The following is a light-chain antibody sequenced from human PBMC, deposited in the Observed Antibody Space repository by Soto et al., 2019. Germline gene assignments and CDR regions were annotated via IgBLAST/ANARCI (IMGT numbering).Light chain of an antibody. CDR3: QTWGTGFQV. CDR1: SGHSSYA. CDR2: LNTDGSH. J-gene: IGLJ3*02. Sequence: QTVVTQSPSASASLGASVKLTCTLSSGHSSYAIAWHQQQPEKGPRYLMKLNTDGSHSKGDGIPDRFSGSSSGAERYLTISSLQSEDEADYYCQTWGTGFQVFGGGTKVTVL. V-gene: IGLV4-69*01.